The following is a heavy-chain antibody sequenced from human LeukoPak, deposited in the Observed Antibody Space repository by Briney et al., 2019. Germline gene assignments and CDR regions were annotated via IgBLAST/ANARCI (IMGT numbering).Heavy chain of an antibody. CDR2: IYYSGST. D-gene: IGHD3-9*01. CDR1: GGSISSSSYY. J-gene: IGHJ3*02. Sequence: PSETLSLTCTVSGGSISSSSYYWSWIRQPPGKGLEWIGYIYYSGSTNYNPSLKSRVTISVDTSKNQFSLKLSSVTAADTAVYYCARERTTGSAFDIWGQGTMVTVSS. CDR3: ARERTTGSAFDI. V-gene: IGHV4-61*01.